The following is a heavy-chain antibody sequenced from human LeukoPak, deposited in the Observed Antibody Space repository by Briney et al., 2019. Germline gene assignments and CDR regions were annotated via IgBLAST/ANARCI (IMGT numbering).Heavy chain of an antibody. CDR1: GFTFSSYA. CDR2: ISGSGGST. V-gene: IGHV3-23*01. J-gene: IGHJ4*02. D-gene: IGHD6-6*01. Sequence: PGGSLRLSCAASGFTFSSYAMSWVRQAPGQGLEWVSAISGSGGSTYYADSVKGRFTISRDNSKNTLYLQMNSLRAEDTAVYYCAKGSYSSSSECGYWGQGTLVTVSS. CDR3: AKGSYSSSSECGY.